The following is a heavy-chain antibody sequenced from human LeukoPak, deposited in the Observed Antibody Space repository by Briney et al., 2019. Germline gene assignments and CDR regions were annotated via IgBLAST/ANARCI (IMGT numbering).Heavy chain of an antibody. J-gene: IGHJ4*02. D-gene: IGHD3-22*01. Sequence: PGGSLRLSCAASGFTFSSYGMHWVRQAPGKGLEWVAVIWYDGSNKYYADSVKGRFTISRDNSKNTLYLQTNSLRAEDTAVYYCAKPYYYDSSGYYSFDYWGQGTLVTVSS. CDR1: GFTFSSYG. CDR2: IWYDGSNK. V-gene: IGHV3-33*06. CDR3: AKPYYYDSSGYYSFDY.